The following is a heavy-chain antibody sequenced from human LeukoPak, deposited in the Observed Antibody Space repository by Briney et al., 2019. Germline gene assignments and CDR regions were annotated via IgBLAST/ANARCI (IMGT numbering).Heavy chain of an antibody. CDR3: ATVEVGTVDVFDI. CDR2: FYTGGST. D-gene: IGHD1-26*01. V-gene: IGHV4-4*07. J-gene: IGHJ3*02. CDR1: GGSVTNYH. Sequence: SETLSLTCTVSGGSVTNYHWSWIRQPAGKGLEWIARFYTGGSTTYNPSLNGRATMSVDTSVNHFPLKLTSVTAADTAIYYCATVEVGTVDVFDIWGQGTMVTVSS.